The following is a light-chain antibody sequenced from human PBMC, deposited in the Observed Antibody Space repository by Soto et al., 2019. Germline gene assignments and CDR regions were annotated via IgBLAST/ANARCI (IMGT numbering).Light chain of an antibody. V-gene: IGKV3-20*01. CDR1: QSVSSSY. CDR3: QQYDSSPAT. J-gene: IGKJ5*01. Sequence: EIVFTQSACTLSLSQGERATLSCRASQSVSSSYLAWFQQKPGQAPRLLIYGASSRATGIPDRFSGSGSGTDFTLTITRLEPEDFALYYCQQYDSSPATFGQGTRLEIK. CDR2: GAS.